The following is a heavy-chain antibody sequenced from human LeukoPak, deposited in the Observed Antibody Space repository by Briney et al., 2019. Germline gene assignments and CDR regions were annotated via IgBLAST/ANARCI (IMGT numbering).Heavy chain of an antibody. J-gene: IGHJ4*02. CDR3: ARERYYDILTGYMGGFDY. CDR2: IWYDGSNK. V-gene: IGHV3-33*01. Sequence: PGGSLRLSCTVSGFIFSNSGMHWVRQAPGKGLEWVAVIWYDGSNKYYADSVKGRFTISRDNSKNTLYLQMNSLRAEDTAVYYCARERYYDILTGYMGGFDYWGQGTLVTVSS. D-gene: IGHD3-9*01. CDR1: GFIFSNSG.